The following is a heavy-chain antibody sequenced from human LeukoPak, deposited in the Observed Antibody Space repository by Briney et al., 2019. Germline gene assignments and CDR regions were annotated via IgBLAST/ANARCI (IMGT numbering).Heavy chain of an antibody. CDR2: IIPILGIA. CDR3: ARGEMPGYSYGYYWFDP. Sequence: GASVKVSCKASGGTFSSYAISWVRQAPGQGLEWMGRIIPILGIANYAQKFQGRVTITADKSTSTAYMELSSLRSEDTAVYYCARGEMPGYSYGYYWFDPWGQGTLVTVSS. V-gene: IGHV1-69*04. J-gene: IGHJ5*02. D-gene: IGHD5-18*01. CDR1: GGTFSSYA.